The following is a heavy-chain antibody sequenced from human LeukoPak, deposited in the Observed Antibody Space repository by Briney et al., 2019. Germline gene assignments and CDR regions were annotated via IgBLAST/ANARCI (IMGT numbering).Heavy chain of an antibody. CDR2: TSYSGST. D-gene: IGHD3-16*01. CDR1: GGSINGSCCY. CDR3: SRTTGDSAIIAAH. J-gene: IGHJ4*02. V-gene: IGHV4-39*01. Sequence: SETLSLTCTVSGGSINGSCCYWVWIRQPPGKDLEWVGSTSYSGSTHYNPSFKSRVTVSVDTSKNQFFLNLSSVTAADTAVYYCSRTTGDSAIIAAHWGQGTLVTVSS.